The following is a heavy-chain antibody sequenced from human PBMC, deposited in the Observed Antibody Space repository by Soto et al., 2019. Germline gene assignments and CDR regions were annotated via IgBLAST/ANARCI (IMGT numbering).Heavy chain of an antibody. Sequence: QVQLVQSGAEVKKPGASVKVSCKASGYTFTNFYMHWVRQAPGQGLEWMGIINPSGGGTNYAQKCQGRVPXXRXKXXSTVYMELSSLRSQDTAVYYCAREGGIAARLFGSYWGQGTLVTVSS. CDR2: INPSGGGT. J-gene: IGHJ4*02. CDR3: AREGGIAARLFGSY. V-gene: IGHV1-46*01. D-gene: IGHD6-6*01. CDR1: GYTFTNFY.